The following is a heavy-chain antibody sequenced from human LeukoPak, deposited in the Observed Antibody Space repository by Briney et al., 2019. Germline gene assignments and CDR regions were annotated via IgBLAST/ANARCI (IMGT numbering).Heavy chain of an antibody. Sequence: GGSLRLSCAASGFTVSSNYMSWVRQAPGKGLEWVSVIYSGGSTYYADSVKGRFTISRDNSKNTLYLQMNSLRAEDTAVYYCAGSYGYYYYYMDVWGKGTTVTVSS. CDR1: GFTVSSNY. V-gene: IGHV3-66*01. J-gene: IGHJ6*03. CDR2: IYSGGST. D-gene: IGHD5-18*01. CDR3: AGSYGYYYYYMDV.